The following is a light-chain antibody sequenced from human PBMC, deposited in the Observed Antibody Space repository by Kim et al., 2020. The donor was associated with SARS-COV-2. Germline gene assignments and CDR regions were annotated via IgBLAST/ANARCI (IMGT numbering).Light chain of an antibody. Sequence: GGTVPLTCGLSSGSVSTSYYPSWYQQTPGQAPRTLIYSTNTRSSGVPDRFSGSILGNKAALTITGAQADDESDYYCVLYMGSGISVFGGGTKVTVL. J-gene: IGLJ3*02. CDR2: STN. V-gene: IGLV8-61*01. CDR1: SGSVSTSYY. CDR3: VLYMGSGISV.